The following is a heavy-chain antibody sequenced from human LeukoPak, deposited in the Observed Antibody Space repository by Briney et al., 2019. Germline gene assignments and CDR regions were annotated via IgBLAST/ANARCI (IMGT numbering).Heavy chain of an antibody. CDR1: GGSFSGYY. V-gene: IGHV4-34*01. D-gene: IGHD3-10*01. CDR3: ARYRYYYGSGSYYTYYYYMDV. J-gene: IGHJ6*03. CDR2: INHSGST. Sequence: SETLSLTCAVYGGSFSGYYWSWIRQPPGKGLEWIGEINHSGSTNYNPSLKSRVTISVDTSKNQFSLKLSSVTAADTAVYYCARYRYYYGSGSYYTYYYYMDVWGKGTTVTISS.